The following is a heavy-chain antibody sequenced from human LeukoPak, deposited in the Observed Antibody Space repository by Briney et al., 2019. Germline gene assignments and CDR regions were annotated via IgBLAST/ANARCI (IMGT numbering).Heavy chain of an antibody. CDR2: INPDKGST. V-gene: IGHV1-46*01. CDR3: ARALPTTVTNPFFDY. Sequence: ASVKVSCKASGYTFTSYHMHWVRQAPGQGLAWMGIINPDKGSTSYAQKFQGRVTMTRDTPTSTVYMELSSLRSEDTAVCYCARALPTTVTNPFFDYWGQGTLVTVSS. J-gene: IGHJ4*02. D-gene: IGHD4-11*01. CDR1: GYTFTSYH.